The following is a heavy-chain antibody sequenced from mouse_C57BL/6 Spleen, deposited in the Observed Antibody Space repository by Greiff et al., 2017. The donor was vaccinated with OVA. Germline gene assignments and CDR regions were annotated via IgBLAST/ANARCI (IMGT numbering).Heavy chain of an antibody. J-gene: IGHJ4*01. CDR1: GYTFTSYW. CDR2: IDPSDSYT. Sequence: QVQLQQPGAELVRPGTSVKLSCKASGYTFTSYWMHWVKQRPGQGLEWIGVIDPSDSYTNYNQKFKGKATLTVDTSSSTAYMQPSSLNSEDSAVYYYAREDYDSMDYWGQGTSVTVSS. CDR3: AREDYDSMDY. D-gene: IGHD2-4*01. V-gene: IGHV1-59*01.